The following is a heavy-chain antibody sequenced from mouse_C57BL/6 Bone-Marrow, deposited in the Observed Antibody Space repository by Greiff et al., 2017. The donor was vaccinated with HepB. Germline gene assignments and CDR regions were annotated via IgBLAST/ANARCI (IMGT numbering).Heavy chain of an antibody. Sequence: EVQGVEPGGDLVKPGGSLKLSCAASGFTFSSYGMSWVRQTPDKRLEWVATISSGGSYTYYPDSVKGRFTISRDNAKNTLYLQMSSLKSEDTAMYYCERPLTGTFFDYWGQGTTLTVSS. J-gene: IGHJ2*01. CDR2: ISSGGSYT. CDR1: GFTFSSYG. D-gene: IGHD4-1*01. CDR3: ERPLTGTFFDY. V-gene: IGHV5-6*01.